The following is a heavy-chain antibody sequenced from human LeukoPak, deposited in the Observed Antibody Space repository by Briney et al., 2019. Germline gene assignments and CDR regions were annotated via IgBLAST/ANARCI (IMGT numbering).Heavy chain of an antibody. Sequence: PGGSLRLSCAASGFTFSSYWMHWVRQAPEKGLVWVSRINSDGSSTSYADSVKGRFTISRDNAKNTLYLQMNSLRAEDTAVYYCARDREYSYIDYWGQGTLVTVSS. CDR2: INSDGSST. CDR1: GFTFSSYW. J-gene: IGHJ4*02. D-gene: IGHD5-18*01. CDR3: ARDREYSYIDY. V-gene: IGHV3-74*01.